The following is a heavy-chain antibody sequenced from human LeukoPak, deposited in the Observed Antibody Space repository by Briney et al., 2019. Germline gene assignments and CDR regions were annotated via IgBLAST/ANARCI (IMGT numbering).Heavy chain of an antibody. CDR1: GYTFTSYD. CDR3: ARVYDSSGYYYAYYYYMDV. CDR2: ISAYNGNT. J-gene: IGHJ6*03. Sequence: ASVKVSCKASGYTFTSYDINWVRQAPGQGLEWMGWISAYNGNTNYAQKLQGRVTMTTDTSTSTAYMELRSLRSDDTAVYYCARVYDSSGYYYAYYYYMDVWGKGTTVTISS. V-gene: IGHV1-18*01. D-gene: IGHD3-22*01.